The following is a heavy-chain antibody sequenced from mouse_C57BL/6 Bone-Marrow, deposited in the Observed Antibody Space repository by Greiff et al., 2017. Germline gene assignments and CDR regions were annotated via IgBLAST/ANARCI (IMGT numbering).Heavy chain of an antibody. CDR2: IDPENGDT. J-gene: IGHJ4*01. CDR1: GFNIKDDY. V-gene: IGHV14-4*01. D-gene: IGHD1-1*01. Sequence: VQLQQSGAELVRPGASVKLSCTASGFNIKDDYMHWVKQRPEQGLEWIGWIDPENGDTEYASKFQGKATITADTSSNTAYLQLSSLTSEDTAVYYCTTRGCGSSYGAMDYWGQGTSVTVSS. CDR3: TTRGCGSSYGAMDY.